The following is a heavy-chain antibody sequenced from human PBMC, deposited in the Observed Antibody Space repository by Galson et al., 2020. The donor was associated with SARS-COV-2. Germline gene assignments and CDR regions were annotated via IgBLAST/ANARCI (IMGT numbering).Heavy chain of an antibody. J-gene: IGHJ4*02. Sequence: SETLSLTCTVSGGSISSSSYSWGWIRQPPGEGLEWIGSIHYSESNYYNPSLTSRVTMSVDTSKNQFSLKLSSVTAADTAVYYCARQILTGYYSFYYFDYWGQGTLVTVSS. V-gene: IGHV4-39*01. CDR3: ARQILTGYYSFYYFDY. CDR1: GGSISSSSYS. CDR2: IHYSESN. D-gene: IGHD3-9*01.